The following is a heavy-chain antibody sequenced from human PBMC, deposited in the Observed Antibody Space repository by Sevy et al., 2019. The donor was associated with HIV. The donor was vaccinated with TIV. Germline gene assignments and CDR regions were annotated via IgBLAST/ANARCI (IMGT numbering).Heavy chain of an antibody. CDR1: GITFSTSG. CDR3: AKDFTGYNGMDV. Sequence: GGSLRLSCVVSGITFSTSGMHWVRQAPGKGLEWVAVISYHGRDKFYADSVKGRSTFSRDNSKNILYLQMISLGAEDTAVYYCAKDFTGYNGMDVWGQGTMVTVSS. CDR2: ISYHGRDK. V-gene: IGHV3-30*18. J-gene: IGHJ6*02. D-gene: IGHD3-9*01.